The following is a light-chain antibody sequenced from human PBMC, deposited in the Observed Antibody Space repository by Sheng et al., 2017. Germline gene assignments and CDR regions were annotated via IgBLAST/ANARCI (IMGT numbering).Light chain of an antibody. CDR2: EVR. CDR3: QAWDSSTGV. V-gene: IGLV2-8*01. Sequence: QSVLTQPPSASGSPGESVTISCTGTINDIGGYDYISWYQQHPGKAPKLLIFEVRKRPSGVPDRFSGSKSGKTASLTVSGLQTEDEADYYCQAWDSSTGVFGTGTKVTVL. J-gene: IGLJ1*01. CDR1: INDIGGYDY.